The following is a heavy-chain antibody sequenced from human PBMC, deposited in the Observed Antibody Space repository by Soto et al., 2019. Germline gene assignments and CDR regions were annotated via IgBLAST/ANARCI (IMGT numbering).Heavy chain of an antibody. D-gene: IGHD5-12*01. J-gene: IGHJ6*02. V-gene: IGHV3-7*03. CDR1: GFTFSSYW. CDR3: ARDRDTGYDWVYCYYGIDV. CDR2: IKQDGSEK. Sequence: GGSLRLSCAASGFTFSSYWMSWVRQAPGKGLEWVANIKQDGSEKYYVDSVKGRFTISRDNAKNSLYLQMNRLRAEDTAVYYCARDRDTGYDWVYCYYGIDVWGQGTTVTVSS.